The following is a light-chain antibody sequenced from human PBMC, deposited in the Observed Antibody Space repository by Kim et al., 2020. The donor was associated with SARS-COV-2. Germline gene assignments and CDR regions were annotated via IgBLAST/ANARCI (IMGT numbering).Light chain of an antibody. J-gene: IGKJ1*01. CDR1: QSIGDS. CDR2: YAS. Sequence: VTPKEKVTIPCRASQSIGDSIHWYQQKPDQSPKLLIKYASQSVSGVPSRFSGSGSGTDFTLTINGLEAEDAAAYYCHQSNTLPRTFGQGTKVDIK. V-gene: IGKV6D-21*02. CDR3: HQSNTLPRT.